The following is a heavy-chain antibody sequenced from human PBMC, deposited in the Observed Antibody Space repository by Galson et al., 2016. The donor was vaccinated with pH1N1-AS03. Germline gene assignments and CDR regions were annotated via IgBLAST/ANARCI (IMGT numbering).Heavy chain of an antibody. CDR1: EYSFPNYW. CDR3: ARVRDATSWKYFFDY. Sequence: QSGAEVKKPGESLKISCTGSEYSFPNYWIAWVRQMPGKGLEWVGLIYPGDSDTRYSPSFQGQVTFSADKSIDTAYLQWSSLQASDTALYYCARVRDATSWKYFFDYWGQGTLVTVSS. V-gene: IGHV5-51*01. J-gene: IGHJ4*02. D-gene: IGHD1-1*01. CDR2: IYPGDSDT.